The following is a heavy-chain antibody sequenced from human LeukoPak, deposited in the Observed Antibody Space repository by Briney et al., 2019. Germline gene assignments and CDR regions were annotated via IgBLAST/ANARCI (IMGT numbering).Heavy chain of an antibody. J-gene: IGHJ4*02. V-gene: IGHV3-23*01. CDR3: AKWVTTVTTSDY. CDR1: GFTFSSCA. D-gene: IGHD4-17*01. Sequence: PGGSLRLSCAASGFTFSSCAMSWVRQAPGKGLECVSTISESDGRTYYADSVKGRFTISRDNSNNRLYLQMNSLRAEDTAVYYCAKWVTTVTTSDYWGQGTLVTVSS. CDR2: ISESDGRT.